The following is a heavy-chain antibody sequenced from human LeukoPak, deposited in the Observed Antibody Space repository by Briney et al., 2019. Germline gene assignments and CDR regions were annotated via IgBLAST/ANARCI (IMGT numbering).Heavy chain of an antibody. D-gene: IGHD7-27*01. Sequence: GGSLRLSCAASGFTVSSNSMSWVRQAPGKGLECVSVIYSGGSTYYADSAKGGFTISRDKSKNTLYLQMNSLRAEDTAVYYCARVGTARSYYYYMDVWGKGTTVTVPS. CDR2: IYSGGST. J-gene: IGHJ6*03. CDR3: ARVGTARSYYYYMDV. CDR1: GFTVSSNS. V-gene: IGHV3-66*02.